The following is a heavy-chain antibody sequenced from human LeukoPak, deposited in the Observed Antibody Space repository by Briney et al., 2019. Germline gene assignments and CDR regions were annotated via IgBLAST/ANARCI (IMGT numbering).Heavy chain of an antibody. CDR1: GFTFSSYA. Sequence: GSLRLSCAASGFTFSSYAMSWVRQAPGKGLEWVSAISGSGGSTYYADSVKGRFTISRDNSKNTLYLQMNSLRTEDTAVYYCAKVAMGYYYDSSGLTLDYWGQGTLVTVSS. CDR3: AKVAMGYYYDSSGLTLDY. D-gene: IGHD3-22*01. V-gene: IGHV3-23*01. CDR2: ISGSGGST. J-gene: IGHJ4*02.